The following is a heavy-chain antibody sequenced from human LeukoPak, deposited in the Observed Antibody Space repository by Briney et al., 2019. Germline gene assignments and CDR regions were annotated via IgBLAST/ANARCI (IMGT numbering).Heavy chain of an antibody. J-gene: IGHJ4*02. CDR1: GGSISNYY. CDR2: IYTSGST. CDR3: ARDCETPYSCWLDY. Sequence: PSETLSLTWSVSGGSISNYYWTWIRQPAGKGLEWIGLIYTSGSTNYNPSLKSRVTMSVDTSKNQFSLKLSSVTAADTAVYYCARDCETPYSCWLDYWGQGTLVTVSS. V-gene: IGHV4-4*07. D-gene: IGHD6-19*01.